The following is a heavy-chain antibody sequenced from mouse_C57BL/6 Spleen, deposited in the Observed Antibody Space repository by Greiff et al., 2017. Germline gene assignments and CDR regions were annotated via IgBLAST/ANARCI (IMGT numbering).Heavy chain of an antibody. CDR3: ARNWYYDYDGGVAMDY. CDR1: GFSLTSYG. Sequence: QVQLQQSGLGLVQPSQSLSITCTVSGFSLTSYGVHWVRQSPGKGLEWLGVIWSGGSTDYNAAFISRLSISKDNSKSQVFFKMNSLQADDTAIYYCARNWYYDYDGGVAMDYWGQGTSVTVSS. V-gene: IGHV2-2*01. D-gene: IGHD2-4*01. CDR2: IWSGGST. J-gene: IGHJ4*01.